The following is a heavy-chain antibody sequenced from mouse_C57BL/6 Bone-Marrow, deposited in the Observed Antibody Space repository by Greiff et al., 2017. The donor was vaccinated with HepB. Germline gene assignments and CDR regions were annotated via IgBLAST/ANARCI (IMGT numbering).Heavy chain of an antibody. CDR2: IDPEDGDT. J-gene: IGHJ2*01. CDR3: TYRYSYVLRYRLDY. V-gene: IGHV14-1*01. D-gene: IGHD1-1*01. CDR1: GFNIKDYY. Sequence: VQLQQSGAELVRPGASVKLSCTASGFNIKDYYMHWVKQRPEQGLEWIGRIDPEDGDTEYAPKFQGKATMTADTSSNTAYLQLSSLTSEDTAVYYCTYRYSYVLRYRLDYWGQGTTLIVSS.